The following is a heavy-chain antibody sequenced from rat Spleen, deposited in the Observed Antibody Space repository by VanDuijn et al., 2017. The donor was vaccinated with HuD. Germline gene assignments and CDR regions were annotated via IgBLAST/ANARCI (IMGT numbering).Heavy chain of an antibody. Sequence: EVQLVESGGGLVQPGRSMKLSCAVSGFTFTKYGMAWVRQAPTKGLEWVASISTSGDSAYYRDSVKGRFTISRDNAKSTLYLQMNSLRSEDMATYYCVRQGYLRDWYFDFWGPGTMVTVSS. CDR1: GFTFTKYG. V-gene: IGHV5-25*01. CDR3: VRQGYLRDWYFDF. CDR2: ISTSGDSA. D-gene: IGHD2-5*01. J-gene: IGHJ1*01.